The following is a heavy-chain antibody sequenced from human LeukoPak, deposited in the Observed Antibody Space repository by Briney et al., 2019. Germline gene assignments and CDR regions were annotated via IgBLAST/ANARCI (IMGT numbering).Heavy chain of an antibody. J-gene: IGHJ5*02. Sequence: ASVKVSCRASGYTFTDYYIHWVRQAPGQWLEWMGWINPDNGGTNYAQKFQGRVTMTRDTPIRTVYMDLSRLRSDDTAVFYCTREARVGNWFDPWGQGTQVTVSS. V-gene: IGHV1-2*02. CDR1: GYTFTDYY. CDR3: TREARVGNWFDP. CDR2: INPDNGGT. D-gene: IGHD2-2*01.